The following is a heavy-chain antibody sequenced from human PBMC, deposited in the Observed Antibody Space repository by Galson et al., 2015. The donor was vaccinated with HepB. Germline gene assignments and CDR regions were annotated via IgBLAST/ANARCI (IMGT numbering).Heavy chain of an antibody. CDR1: GFTFTRYG. CDR2: IWYDGSNK. J-gene: IGHJ4*02. V-gene: IGHV3-33*01. D-gene: IGHD3-22*01. Sequence: SLRLSCAASGFTFTRYGMHWVRQAPGKGLEWVAVIWYDGSNKYYVDSVKGRLTISRDNSKNTLYLQMNSLRAEDTAVYYCAREMGYSDISGYSYAFDYWGQGTLVTVSS. CDR3: AREMGYSDISGYSYAFDY.